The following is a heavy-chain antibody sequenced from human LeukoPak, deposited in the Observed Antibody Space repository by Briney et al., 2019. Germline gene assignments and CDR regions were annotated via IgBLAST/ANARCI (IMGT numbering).Heavy chain of an antibody. CDR3: ARASGQLYPAADY. D-gene: IGHD3-16*02. Sequence: PGGSLRLSCAASGFTFSNYAMSWVRQTPGKGLEWVSTISAGGTNTHYADSVQGRFTISRDDSRNTLYLHMNSLSAEDTAVYYCARASGQLYPAADYWGQGTLVTVSS. J-gene: IGHJ4*02. V-gene: IGHV3-23*01. CDR2: ISAGGTNT. CDR1: GFTFSNYA.